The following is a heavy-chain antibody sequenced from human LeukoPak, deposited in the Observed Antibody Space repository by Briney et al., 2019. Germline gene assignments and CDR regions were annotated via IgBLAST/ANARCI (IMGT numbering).Heavy chain of an antibody. Sequence: ALVKVSCKASGYTFTSYGISWVRQAPGQGLEWMGWISAYNGNTNYAQKLQGRVTMTTDTSTSTAYMELRSLRSDDTAVYYCARDGSGWLRSHYTDYWGQGTLVTVSS. CDR3: ARDGSGWLRSHYTDY. J-gene: IGHJ4*02. V-gene: IGHV1-18*01. D-gene: IGHD5-12*01. CDR2: ISAYNGNT. CDR1: GYTFTSYG.